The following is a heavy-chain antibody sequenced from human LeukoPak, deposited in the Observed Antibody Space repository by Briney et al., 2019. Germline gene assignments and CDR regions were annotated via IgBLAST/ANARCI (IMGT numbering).Heavy chain of an antibody. CDR1: GGSISSYY. J-gene: IGHJ3*01. D-gene: IGHD6-13*01. V-gene: IGHV4-59*08. CDR2: IYYSGST. Sequence: SETLSLTCTVSGGSISSYYWSWIRQPPGKGLEWIGYIYYSGSTNYNPSLKSRVTISVDTSKNQFSLKLSSVTAADTAVYYCARSYSNNWYAGFDPWGHGTMVTVSS. CDR3: ARSYSNNWYAGFDP.